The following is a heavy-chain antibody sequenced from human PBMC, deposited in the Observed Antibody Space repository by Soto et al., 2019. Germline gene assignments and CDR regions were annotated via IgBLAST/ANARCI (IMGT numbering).Heavy chain of an antibody. D-gene: IGHD3-22*01. CDR3: ASSGIVGREVNTWFDP. CDR2: ISYRGST. Sequence: PSETLSLTCTVSAGSITTSYWSWIRQPLGKALEWIGYISYRGSTNYNPSLKSRLTISIDTSKSQISLKLTSMTTADTAVYYCASSGIVGREVNTWFDPWGQGTQVTVS. J-gene: IGHJ5*02. CDR1: AGSITTSY. V-gene: IGHV4-59*01.